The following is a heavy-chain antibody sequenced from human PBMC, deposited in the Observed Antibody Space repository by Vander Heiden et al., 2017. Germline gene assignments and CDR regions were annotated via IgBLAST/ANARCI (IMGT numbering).Heavy chain of an antibody. CDR3: ARAGDSSGYYAIDY. V-gene: IGHV3-21*01. Sequence: EVQLVESGGGLVKPGGSLRLSCAASGFPFSSYSMNWVRQAPGKGLEWVSSISSSSSYIDYADSVKGRFTISRDNAKNSLYLQMNSLRAEDTAVYYCARAGDSSGYYAIDYWGQGTLVTVSS. D-gene: IGHD3-22*01. CDR1: GFPFSSYS. CDR2: ISSSSSYI. J-gene: IGHJ4*02.